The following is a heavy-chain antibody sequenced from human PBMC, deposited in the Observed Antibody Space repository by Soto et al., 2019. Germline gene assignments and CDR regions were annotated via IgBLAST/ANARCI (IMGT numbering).Heavy chain of an antibody. Sequence: GASVKVSCKASGYTFSNYGISWVRQAPGQGLEWMGWISTYNGNTNFARKLQGRFTLTTDTFTGTAYMELRSLRSDDTAVYYCARDSDYIIDYWGQGTKVTVSS. D-gene: IGHD4-17*01. CDR1: GYTFSNYG. V-gene: IGHV1-18*01. CDR3: ARDSDYIIDY. J-gene: IGHJ4*02. CDR2: ISTYNGNT.